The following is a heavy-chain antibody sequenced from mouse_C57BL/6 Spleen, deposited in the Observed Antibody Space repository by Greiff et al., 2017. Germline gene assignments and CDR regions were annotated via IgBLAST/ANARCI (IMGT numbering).Heavy chain of an antibody. CDR1: GYAFSSSW. CDR3: ARLDYDAMDY. V-gene: IGHV1-82*01. J-gene: IGHJ4*01. CDR2: IYPGDGDT. Sequence: VQLQQSGPELVKPGASVKISCKASGYAFSSSWMNWVKQRPGKGLEWIGRIYPGDGDTNYNGKFKGKATLTADKSSSTAYMQLSSLTSEDSAVYFCARLDYDAMDYWCQGTSVTVSS.